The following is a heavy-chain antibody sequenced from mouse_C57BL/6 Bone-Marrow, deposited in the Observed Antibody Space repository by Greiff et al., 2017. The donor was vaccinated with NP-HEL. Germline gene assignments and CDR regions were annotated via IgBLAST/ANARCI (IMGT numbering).Heavy chain of an antibody. CDR3: AYYYGSSHWYFDV. Sequence: QVQLQQSGAELVKPGASVKMSCKASGYTFTSYWITWVKQRPGQGLEWIGDIYPGSGSTNYNEKFKSKATLTVDTSSSTAYMQRSSLTSEDSAVYYCAYYYGSSHWYFDVWGTGTTVTVSS. D-gene: IGHD1-1*01. CDR1: GYTFTSYW. CDR2: IYPGSGST. V-gene: IGHV1-55*01. J-gene: IGHJ1*03.